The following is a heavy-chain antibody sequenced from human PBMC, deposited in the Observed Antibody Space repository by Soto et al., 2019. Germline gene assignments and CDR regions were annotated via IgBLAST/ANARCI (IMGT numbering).Heavy chain of an antibody. J-gene: IGHJ6*02. V-gene: IGHV1-69*06. D-gene: IGHD3-3*01. Sequence: SVKVSCKASGGTFSSYAISWVRQAPGQGLEWMGGIIPIFGTANYAQKFQGRVTITADKSTSTAYMELSSLRSEDTAVYYCARDRFQGGSGIYYYGMDVWGQGTTVTVSS. CDR2: IIPIFGTA. CDR3: ARDRFQGGSGIYYYGMDV. CDR1: GGTFSSYA.